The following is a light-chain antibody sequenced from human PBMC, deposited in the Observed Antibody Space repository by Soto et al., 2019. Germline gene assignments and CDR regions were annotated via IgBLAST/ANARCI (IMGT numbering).Light chain of an antibody. Sequence: DIQMTQSPSFMSASVGDRVTITCRASQGISSYLAWYQQKPGKAPKLLIYAASTLQSGVPSRLSGSGSGTEFTLTISSLQPEDFATYYCQQLSGYPYTFGQGTKLEIK. CDR2: AAS. V-gene: IGKV1-9*01. CDR3: QQLSGYPYT. J-gene: IGKJ2*01. CDR1: QGISSY.